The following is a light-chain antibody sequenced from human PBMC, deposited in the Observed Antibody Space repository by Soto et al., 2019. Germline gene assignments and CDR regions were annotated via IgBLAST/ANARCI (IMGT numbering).Light chain of an antibody. V-gene: IGKV1-17*01. CDR3: LQHNYYPLT. CDR2: SAS. J-gene: IGKJ4*01. CDR1: QDIRDE. Sequence: DIRMTQSPSSLSAYVGDRVTITCRASQDIRDELGWYHQRPGKAPKCLIYSASRLQSGVPSRFSGSGSGTEFTLTISSLQPEDSTTYYCLQHNYYPLTFGGGTKVEI.